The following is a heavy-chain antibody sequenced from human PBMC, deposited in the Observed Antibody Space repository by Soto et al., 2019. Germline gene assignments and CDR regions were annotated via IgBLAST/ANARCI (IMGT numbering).Heavy chain of an antibody. CDR1: GGSISSGGFY. CDR3: AGDDGSPMVRGVTYDFEV. J-gene: IGHJ6*03. CDR2: IYYSGST. D-gene: IGHD3-10*01. Sequence: QVQLQESGPGLVKPSLTLSLTCNVSGGSISSGGFYWSWIRQHPGKGLEWIGHIYYSGSTYYNPSLRSRVTISVDTSKNQFSLKLSSATAAETAVYYCAGDDGSPMVRGVTYDFEVWGKGTTVTVSS. V-gene: IGHV4-31*03.